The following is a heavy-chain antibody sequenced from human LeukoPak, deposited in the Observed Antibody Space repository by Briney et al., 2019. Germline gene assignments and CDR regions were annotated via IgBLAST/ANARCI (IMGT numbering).Heavy chain of an antibody. CDR3: ARDLRGICTNGVCYGILPDY. CDR2: IKQDGSEK. CDR1: GFTFSSYW. Sequence: GGSPRLSCAASGFTFSSYWMTWVRQAPGKGLEWVANIKQDGSEKYYVDSVKGRFTISRDNAKNSLYLQMNSLRAEDTALYHCARDLRGICTNGVCYGILPDYWGQGTLVTVSS. V-gene: IGHV3-7*03. D-gene: IGHD2-8*01. J-gene: IGHJ4*02.